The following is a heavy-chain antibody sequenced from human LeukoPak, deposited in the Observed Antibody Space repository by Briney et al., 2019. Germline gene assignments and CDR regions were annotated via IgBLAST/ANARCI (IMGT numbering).Heavy chain of an antibody. J-gene: IGHJ4*02. V-gene: IGHV3-53*01. CDR1: GILVSTNY. CDR2: LQTGGGP. D-gene: IGHD3-3*01. Sequence: PGGSLTLSCAVSGILVSTNYMSWVRQAPGKGLEWVSVLQTGGGPEYADSVKGRFTISRDNSKNTLYLQMNSLRAEDTAVYYCAKGKGPITIFGVVIMGYFDYWGQGTLVTVSS. CDR3: AKGKGPITIFGVVIMGYFDY.